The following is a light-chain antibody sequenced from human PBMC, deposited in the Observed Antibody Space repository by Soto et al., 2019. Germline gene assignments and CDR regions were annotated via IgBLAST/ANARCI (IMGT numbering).Light chain of an antibody. CDR3: LQYSSHSWT. J-gene: IGKJ1*01. V-gene: IGKV1-5*01. CDR2: GAS. Sequence: DIQMTQSPSTLSASIGDRVTITCRANQSMTDWLAWYQQRPGKAPTLLIYGASILQRGVPSRFSGSGSGTEFTLTISRLQPDDVATYYCLQYSSHSWTFGQGTKVDIK. CDR1: QSMTDW.